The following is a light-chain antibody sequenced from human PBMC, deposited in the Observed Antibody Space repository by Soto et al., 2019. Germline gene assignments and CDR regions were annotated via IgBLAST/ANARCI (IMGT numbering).Light chain of an antibody. CDR2: GAS. CDR1: QSVSSN. CDR3: QQYNNWPWT. Sequence: EIVMTQSPATLSVSPGERATLSCRASQSVSSNLARYQQKPGQAPRLLIYGASTRAAGTTARFSGSWSGTESTLTISSLQSEDFAVYYCQQYNNWPWTFGQGTKVEI. V-gene: IGKV3-15*01. J-gene: IGKJ1*01.